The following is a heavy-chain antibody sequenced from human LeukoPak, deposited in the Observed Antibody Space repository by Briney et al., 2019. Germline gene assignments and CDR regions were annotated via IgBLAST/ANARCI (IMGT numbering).Heavy chain of an antibody. CDR2: IWYDGSSE. CDR3: ARDFEAHDLRPIGY. Sequence: GRSLRLSCAASGVNFGSYGMHWVRQAPGKGLEWVAVIWYDGSSEQYADSVKGRFTISRDNSRDTLYLQMNSLRAEDTAVYYCARDFEAHDLRPIGYWGQGTLVTVSS. J-gene: IGHJ4*02. V-gene: IGHV3-33*01. D-gene: IGHD3-3*01. CDR1: GVNFGSYG.